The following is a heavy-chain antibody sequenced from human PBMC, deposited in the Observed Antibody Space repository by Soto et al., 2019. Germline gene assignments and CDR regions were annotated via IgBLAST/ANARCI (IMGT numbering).Heavy chain of an antibody. CDR1: GFTFSTYS. CDR2: ISSTSSAI. CDR3: ARSGGSGIIIYYFDY. D-gene: IGHD2-21*01. V-gene: IGHV3-48*02. Sequence: GVSLRLSCAASGFTFSTYSINWVRQAPGKGLEWVSYISSTSSAIYYADSVKGRFTISRDNAKNSLYLQMNSLRDEDTAVYYCARSGGSGIIIYYFDYWGQGTLVTVSS. J-gene: IGHJ4*02.